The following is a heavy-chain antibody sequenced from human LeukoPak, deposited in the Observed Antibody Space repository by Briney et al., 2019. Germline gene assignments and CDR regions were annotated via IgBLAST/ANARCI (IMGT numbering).Heavy chain of an antibody. CDR3: ASTTRGGTYYYYMDV. CDR2: ISGSGGST. J-gene: IGHJ6*03. CDR1: GFTFSSYA. Sequence: GGSLRLSCAASGFTFSSYAMSWVRQAPGKGLEWVSAISGSGGSTYYADSVKGRFTISRDNSKNTLYLQMNSLRAEDTAVYYCASTTRGGTYYYYMDVWGKGTTVTISS. D-gene: IGHD1-1*01. V-gene: IGHV3-23*01.